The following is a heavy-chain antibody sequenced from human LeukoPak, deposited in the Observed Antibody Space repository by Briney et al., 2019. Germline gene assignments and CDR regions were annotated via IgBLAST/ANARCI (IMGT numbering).Heavy chain of an antibody. CDR3: ARGGDYGDPPNY. Sequence: SETLSLTCAVYGGSFSDYYWSWIRQPPGKGLEWIGEIDHRESTTYNPSLKSRVTISVDTSKNQFSLKLSSVTAADTAVYYCARGGDYGDPPNYWGQGTLVTVSS. V-gene: IGHV4-34*01. CDR1: GGSFSDYY. D-gene: IGHD4-17*01. J-gene: IGHJ4*02. CDR2: IDHREST.